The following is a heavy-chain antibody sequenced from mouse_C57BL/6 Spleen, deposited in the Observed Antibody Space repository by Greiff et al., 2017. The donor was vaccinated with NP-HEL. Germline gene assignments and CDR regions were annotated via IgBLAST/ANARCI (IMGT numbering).Heavy chain of an antibody. Sequence: VQLQQSGAELVRPGASVKLSCTASGFNIKDYYMHWVKQRPEQGLEWIGRIDPEDGDTEYAPKFPGKGTMTADTSSNTAYLQLSSLTSEDTAVYYCTPKDGYGSGAYWGQGTLVTVSA. J-gene: IGHJ3*01. D-gene: IGHD2-3*01. CDR1: GFNIKDYY. CDR2: IDPEDGDT. CDR3: TPKDGYGSGAY. V-gene: IGHV14-1*01.